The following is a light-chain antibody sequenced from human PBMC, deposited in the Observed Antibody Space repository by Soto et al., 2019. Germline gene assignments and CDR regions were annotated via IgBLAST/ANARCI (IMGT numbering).Light chain of an antibody. J-gene: IGLJ2*01. Sequence: QSALTQPASVSGSPGQSITISCTGTSSDVGSYNLFSWYQQHPGKAPKLMIYEGSKRPSGVSNRFSGSKSGNTASLTISGLQAEDEADYCCCSYAGSSTSVVFGGGTKLTVL. V-gene: IGLV2-23*01. CDR1: SSDVGSYNL. CDR3: CSYAGSSTSVV. CDR2: EGS.